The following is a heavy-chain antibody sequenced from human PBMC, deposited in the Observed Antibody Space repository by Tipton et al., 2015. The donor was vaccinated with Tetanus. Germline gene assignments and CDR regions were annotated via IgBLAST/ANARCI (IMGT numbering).Heavy chain of an antibody. CDR2: MYSGGDT. Sequence: GSLRLSCVGSGFNFSTYTMNWVRQAPGKGLEWVSVMYSGGDTYYVDSVKGRFSISRDNAKNTLYLQMNSLRVEDTAVYYCVRDGGSSGWLAYWGQGTLVTVSS. D-gene: IGHD6-19*01. J-gene: IGHJ4*02. V-gene: IGHV3-53*01. CDR1: GFNFSTYT. CDR3: VRDGGSSGWLAY.